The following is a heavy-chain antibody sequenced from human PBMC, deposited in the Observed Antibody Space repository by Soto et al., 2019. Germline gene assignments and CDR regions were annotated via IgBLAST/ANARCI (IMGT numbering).Heavy chain of an antibody. D-gene: IGHD3-3*01. CDR3: ARVRYYDFWNWFYP. J-gene: IGHJ5*02. Sequence: LSLPCTVSGGSISSGGYYWSWIRQHPGKGLEWIGYIYYSGSTYYNPSLKSRVTISVDTSKNQFSLKLSSVTAADTAVYYCARVRYYDFWNWFYPWGQGTLVTVSS. V-gene: IGHV4-31*03. CDR2: IYYSGST. CDR1: GGSISSGGYY.